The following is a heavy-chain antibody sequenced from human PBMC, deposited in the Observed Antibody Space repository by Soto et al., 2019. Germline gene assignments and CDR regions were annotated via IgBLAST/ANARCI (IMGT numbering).Heavy chain of an antibody. J-gene: IGHJ4*02. V-gene: IGHV3-30*03. D-gene: IGHD3-22*01. CDR3: GDSSGGYPY. CDR2: ISYDGSNK. Sequence: QVQLVESGGGVVQPGRSLRLSCAASGFTFSSYGMHWARQAPGKGLEWVAVISYDGSNKYYADSVKGRFTISRDNSKNTLYLQMNSLRDEDTAVYYCGDSSGGYPYWGQGTLVTVSS. CDR1: GFTFSSYG.